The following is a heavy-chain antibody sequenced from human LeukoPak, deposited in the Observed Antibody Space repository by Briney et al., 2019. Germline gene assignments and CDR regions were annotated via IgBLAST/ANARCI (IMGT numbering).Heavy chain of an antibody. J-gene: IGHJ3*02. Sequence: PGGSLRLSCAASGXTFSNFAMHWVRQTPGKGQEYVSSISRAGQSIYYADSVRGRFTISRDNSKNTLFLQMGSLRIDDMALYYCARGGTDSTDALDIWGPGTMVTVSS. CDR1: GXTFSNFA. D-gene: IGHD5/OR15-5a*01. CDR3: ARGGTDSTDALDI. CDR2: ISRAGQSI. V-gene: IGHV3-64*02.